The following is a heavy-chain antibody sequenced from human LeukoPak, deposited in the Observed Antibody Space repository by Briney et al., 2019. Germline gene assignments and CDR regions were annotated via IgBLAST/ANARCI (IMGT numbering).Heavy chain of an antibody. D-gene: IGHD5-12*01. CDR2: ISYDGSNK. CDR1: GFTFSSYG. J-gene: IGHJ6*02. Sequence: GRSLRLSCAASGFTFSSYGMHWVRQAPGKGLEWVAVISYDGSNKYYADSVKGRFTISRDNSKNTLYLQMNSLRAEDTGVYYCAKDRDIGSRYFYRMDVWGRGTTVTVS. V-gene: IGHV3-30*18. CDR3: AKDRDIGSRYFYRMDV.